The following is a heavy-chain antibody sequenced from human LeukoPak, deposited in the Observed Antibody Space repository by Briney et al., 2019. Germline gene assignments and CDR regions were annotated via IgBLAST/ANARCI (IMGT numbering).Heavy chain of an antibody. CDR3: ARVDYYDSSVFDY. V-gene: IGHV4-59*01. J-gene: IGHJ4*02. CDR1: GGSISSYY. D-gene: IGHD3-22*01. Sequence: SETLSLTCTVSGGSISSYYWSWIRQPPGKGLEWIGYIYYSGSTNYNPSLKSRVTISVDTSKNQFSLILSSVTAADTAVYYCARVDYYDSSVFDYWGQGTLVTVSS. CDR2: IYYSGST.